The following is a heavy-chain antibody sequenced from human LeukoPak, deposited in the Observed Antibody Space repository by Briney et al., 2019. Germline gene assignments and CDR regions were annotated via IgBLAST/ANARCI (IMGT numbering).Heavy chain of an antibody. V-gene: IGHV3-11*06. J-gene: IGHJ4*02. CDR2: ITSSSYT. D-gene: IGHD2-15*01. Sequence: PGRSLRLSCAASVFTFSDYYMSWVRQAPGKGLEWVSYITSSSYTNYADSVKDRFTISRDNAKNSLYLQMNSLRAEDTAIYYCARLVVVAATPGYFDYWGQGTLVTVSS. CDR3: ARLVVVAATPGYFDY. CDR1: VFTFSDYY.